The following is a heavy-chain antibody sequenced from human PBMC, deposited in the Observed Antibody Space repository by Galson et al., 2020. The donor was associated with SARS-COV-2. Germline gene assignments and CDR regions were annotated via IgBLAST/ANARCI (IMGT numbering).Heavy chain of an antibody. J-gene: IGHJ4*02. CDR1: GFIXXXXX. Sequence: GGSLRLSCAASGFIXXXXXMXXXXXXXXXXXXXXXXXXQDGSEKYYVDSVKGRFTLSRDNAKNSLFLHMNSLKAEDTAVYYCARLSIAAAGVDCWGQGTLVTVSS. V-gene: IGHV3-7*04. CDR2: XXQDGSEK. D-gene: IGHD6-13*01. CDR3: ARLSIAAAGVDC.